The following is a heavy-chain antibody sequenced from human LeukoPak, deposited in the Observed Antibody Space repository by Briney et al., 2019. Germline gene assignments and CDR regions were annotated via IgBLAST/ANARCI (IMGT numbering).Heavy chain of an antibody. CDR3: ARATYYYDGSGYYSGYYFDY. V-gene: IGHV4-34*01. Sequence: SETLSLTCAVYGGSFSGYYWSWIRQPPGKGLEWIGEINHSGGTNYNPSLKSRVTISVDTSKSQFSLKLSSVTAADTAVYYCARATYYYDGSGYYSGYYFDYWGQGTLVTVSS. J-gene: IGHJ4*02. D-gene: IGHD3-22*01. CDR2: INHSGGT. CDR1: GGSFSGYY.